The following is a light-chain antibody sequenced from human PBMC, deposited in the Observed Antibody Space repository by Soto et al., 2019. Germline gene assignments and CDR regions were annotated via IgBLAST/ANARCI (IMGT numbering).Light chain of an antibody. CDR1: QTINTY. J-gene: IGKJ1*01. V-gene: IGKV1-39*01. CDR3: QQSVSTPRT. Sequence: DIQMTQSPSSLSASVGDRVTISCRASQTINTYVNWYLQKPGKAPKLLIYAASSLHSGVPSRFSGIGSGTYFALTISRLQPEDFATYYCQQSVSTPRTFGQGTKVEIK. CDR2: AAS.